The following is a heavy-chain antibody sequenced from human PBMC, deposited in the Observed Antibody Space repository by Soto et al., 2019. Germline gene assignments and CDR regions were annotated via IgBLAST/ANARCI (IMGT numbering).Heavy chain of an antibody. D-gene: IGHD2-15*01. J-gene: IGHJ4*02. V-gene: IGHV3-23*01. CDR3: AKESLTGPLSQFDY. Sequence: GGSLRLSCAASGFTLTTYAMSWVRQAPGKGLEWVSDISGSGGVTYYADSVKGRFTVSRDNFKNTLYLQMNSLRAEDTAMYYCAKESLTGPLSQFDYWGQGTLVTVS. CDR1: GFTLTTYA. CDR2: ISGSGGVT.